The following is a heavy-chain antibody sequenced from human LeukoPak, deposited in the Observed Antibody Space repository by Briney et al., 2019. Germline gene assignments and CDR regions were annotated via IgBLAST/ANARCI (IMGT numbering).Heavy chain of an antibody. Sequence: KSSETLSLTCTVSGGSIDSYYWSWIRQPPGKGLEWIGYIYYTGSTEYHPSLKSRVTISLDTSKNQFSLKLTSVTAADTAVYYCARGTWSRAFDIWGLGTMVTVSS. J-gene: IGHJ3*02. D-gene: IGHD1-1*01. CDR1: GGSIDSYY. CDR3: ARGTWSRAFDI. CDR2: IYYTGST. V-gene: IGHV4-59*01.